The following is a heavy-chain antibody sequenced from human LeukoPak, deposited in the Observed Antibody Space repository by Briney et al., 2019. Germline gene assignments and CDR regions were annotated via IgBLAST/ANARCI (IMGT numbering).Heavy chain of an antibody. CDR1: GGSISSSSYY. CDR2: IYYSGST. CDR3: ASRLVGAKFAF. Sequence: PSETLSLTCTVSGGSISSSSYYWGWIRQPPGKGLEWIGTIYYSGSTYYNPSLKSRVTISVDTSKNQFSLKLSSVTAADTAVYYCASRLVGAKFAFWGQGTLVTVSS. J-gene: IGHJ4*02. V-gene: IGHV4-39*01. D-gene: IGHD1-26*01.